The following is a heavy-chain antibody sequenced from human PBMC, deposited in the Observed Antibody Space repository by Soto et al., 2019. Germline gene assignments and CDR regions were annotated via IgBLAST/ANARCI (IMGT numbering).Heavy chain of an antibody. CDR3: AREGDYVWGSYRYYFDY. CDR2: INPNSGGT. D-gene: IGHD3-16*02. Sequence: SVQVSCKASGSPFTGYYMHWVRQAPGQGLEWMGWINPNSGGTNYAQKFQGRVTMTRDTSISTAYMELSRLRSDDTAVYYCAREGDYVWGSYRYYFDYWGQGTLVTVSS. J-gene: IGHJ4*02. CDR1: GSPFTGYY. V-gene: IGHV1-2*02.